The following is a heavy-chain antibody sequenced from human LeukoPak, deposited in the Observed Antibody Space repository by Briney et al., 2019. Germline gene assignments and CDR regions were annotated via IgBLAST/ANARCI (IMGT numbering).Heavy chain of an antibody. CDR2: IRNRGNGYTP. V-gene: IGHV3-72*01. D-gene: IGHD5-12*01. Sequence: GGSLRLSCAASGFTFSSYSMNWVRQAPGRGLEWVGLIRNRGNGYTPVYAASVSGRFTISRDDSKNSVYLQMDSLKTEDTAVYYCADIGSAGTDHWGQGTLVTVSS. CDR1: GFTFSSYS. J-gene: IGHJ4*02. CDR3: ADIGSAGTDH.